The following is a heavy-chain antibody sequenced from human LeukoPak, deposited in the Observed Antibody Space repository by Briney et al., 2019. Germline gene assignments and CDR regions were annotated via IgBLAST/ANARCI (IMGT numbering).Heavy chain of an antibody. CDR1: GFTFSTYA. D-gene: IGHD3/OR15-3a*01. J-gene: IGHJ4*02. Sequence: GGSLRLSCAASGFTFSTYAMSWVRQAPGKGLEWVLVISDSGGSTYHVDSVKGRFTISRDNSKNTLYLQMNSLRAEDTAVYYCAKGDWLDYWGQGTLVTVTS. CDR3: AKGDWLDY. CDR2: ISDSGGST. V-gene: IGHV3-23*01.